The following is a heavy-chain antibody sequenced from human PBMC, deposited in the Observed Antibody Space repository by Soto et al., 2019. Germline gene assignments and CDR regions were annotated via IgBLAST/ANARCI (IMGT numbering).Heavy chain of an antibody. D-gene: IGHD3-22*01. Sequence: GASVKLSCKASGGTFSSYAISWVRQAPGQGLEWMGGIIPIFGTANYAQKFQGRVTITADESTSTAYMELSSLRSEDTAVYYCARDRTTYDSSLIDIWGQGTMVTVSS. CDR1: GGTFSSYA. CDR2: IIPIFGTA. V-gene: IGHV1-69*13. J-gene: IGHJ3*02. CDR3: ARDRTTYDSSLIDI.